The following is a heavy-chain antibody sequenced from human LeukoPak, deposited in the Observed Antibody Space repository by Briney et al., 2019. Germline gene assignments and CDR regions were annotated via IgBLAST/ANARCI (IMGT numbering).Heavy chain of an antibody. V-gene: IGHV3-21*01. Sequence: PGGSLGLSCAASGFTFSSYSMNWVRQAPGKGLEWVSSISSSSSYIYYADSVKGRFTISRDNAKNSLDLQMNSLRAEDTAVYYCARQKPIAARPYDYWGQGTLVTVSS. D-gene: IGHD6-6*01. CDR3: ARQKPIAARPYDY. CDR2: ISSSSSYI. CDR1: GFTFSSYS. J-gene: IGHJ4*02.